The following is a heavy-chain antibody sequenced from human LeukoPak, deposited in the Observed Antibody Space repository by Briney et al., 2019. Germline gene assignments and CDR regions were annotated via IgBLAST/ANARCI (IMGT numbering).Heavy chain of an antibody. CDR2: ISSDGSTT. CDR1: AFTFSNSW. J-gene: IGHJ4*02. Sequence: GGSLRLSCAASAFTFSNSWMHWVRQAPGKGLIWISLISSDGSTTIYADSVKGRFTISRDNAKNTLYLQMNSLRPEDTAVYYCARREGSSWYYFDYWGQGTLVTVSS. V-gene: IGHV3-74*01. D-gene: IGHD6-13*01. CDR3: ARREGSSWYYFDY.